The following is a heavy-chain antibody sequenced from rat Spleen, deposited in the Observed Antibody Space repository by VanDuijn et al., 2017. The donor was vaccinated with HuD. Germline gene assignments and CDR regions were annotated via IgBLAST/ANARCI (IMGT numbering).Heavy chain of an antibody. J-gene: IGHJ2*01. V-gene: IGHV5-29*01. CDR1: GFTFSDYY. D-gene: IGHD1-4*01. Sequence: EVQLVESDGGLVQPGRSLKLSCAASGFTFSDYYMAWVRQAPTKGLEWVATISYDGGTPYYRDSVKGRFTVSRDNAQNTLYLQMDSLRSGDTATYYCASLNNPFDYWGQGVMVTVSS. CDR2: ISYDGGTP. CDR3: ASLNNPFDY.